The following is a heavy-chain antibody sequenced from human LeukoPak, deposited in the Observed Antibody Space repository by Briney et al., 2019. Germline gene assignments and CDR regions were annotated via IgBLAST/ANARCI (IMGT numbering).Heavy chain of an antibody. CDR1: EFTFSSYS. Sequence: PGESLRLSCAASEFTFSSYSMNWVRQAPGKGLEWVSSISTTSSYIYHADSVKGRFTTSRDNARNSLYLQMNSLRAEDTAVYYCARTHSDYDSSGLDYWGQGTLVTVSS. CDR2: ISTTSSYI. CDR3: ARTHSDYDSSGLDY. D-gene: IGHD3-22*01. V-gene: IGHV3-21*01. J-gene: IGHJ4*02.